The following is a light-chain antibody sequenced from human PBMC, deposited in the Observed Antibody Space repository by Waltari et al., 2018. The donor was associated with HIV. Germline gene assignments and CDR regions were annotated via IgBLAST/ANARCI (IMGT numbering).Light chain of an antibody. CDR1: QGIAHA. V-gene: IGKV1-13*02. Sequence: AIQLTQSPSSLSASVGDRVTLTCRASQGIAHASAWYQQKPGKPPKVLIFDASNLEGGVSSRFSGSGSGTEFTLTINSLQPEDFATYFCQQFNSYPNTFGGGTKVEIK. CDR3: QQFNSYPNT. CDR2: DAS. J-gene: IGKJ4*01.